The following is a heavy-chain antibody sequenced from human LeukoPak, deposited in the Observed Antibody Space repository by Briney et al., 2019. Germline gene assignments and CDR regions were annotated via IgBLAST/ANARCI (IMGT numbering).Heavy chain of an antibody. V-gene: IGHV4-59*01. CDR3: ARAGQFIAARPITFDY. D-gene: IGHD6-6*01. J-gene: IGHJ4*02. CDR2: IYYSGST. CDR1: GGSISSYY. Sequence: PSETLSLTCTVSGGSISSYYWSWIRQPPGKGLEWIGFIYYSGSTNYNPSLKSRVTISVDTSKKQFSLKLNSVAAADTAVYYCARAGQFIAARPITFDYWGQGALVTVSS.